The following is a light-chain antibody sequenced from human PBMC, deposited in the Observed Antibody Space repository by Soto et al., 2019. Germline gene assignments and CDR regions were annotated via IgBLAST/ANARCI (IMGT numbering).Light chain of an antibody. Sequence: DIQMTESPSSMSASVGDRVTITCRANQSISSWLAWYQQKPGKAPKILIYKASTLKSGVPSRFSGSGSGTEFTLTISSLQNDDFATYDCQHYNSYSEAFGQGTKVDIK. J-gene: IGKJ1*01. CDR2: KAS. V-gene: IGKV1-5*03. CDR1: QSISSW. CDR3: QHYNSYSEA.